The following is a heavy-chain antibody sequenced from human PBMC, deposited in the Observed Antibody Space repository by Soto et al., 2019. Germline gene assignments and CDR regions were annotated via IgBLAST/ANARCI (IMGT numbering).Heavy chain of an antibody. CDR2: IIPILGIA. V-gene: IGHV1-69*02. CDR3: ARGQVGCWSSTGCYTCPIGP. Sequence: QVQLVQSGAEVKKPGSSVKVSCKASGGTFSSYTISWVRQAPGQGLEWMGRIIPILGIANYAQKFQGRDTITADKAASTAEMEVSSLRSRDKAVYYGARGQVGCWSSTGCYTCPIGPWGQGTLGTVSS. J-gene: IGHJ5*02. D-gene: IGHD2-2*02. CDR1: GGTFSSYT.